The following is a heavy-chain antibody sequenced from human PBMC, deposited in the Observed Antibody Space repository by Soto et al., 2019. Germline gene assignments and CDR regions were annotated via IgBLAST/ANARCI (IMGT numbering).Heavy chain of an antibody. CDR3: ASSNIAAAGFYYYGMDV. CDR2: MYNTGST. Sequence: TSETLSLTCTVSGGSISGYYWSWIRQPPGKGLEWIGYMYNTGSTVYNPSFKSRVTISVDTSKNQFSLKLNSVTAADTAVYYCASSNIAAAGFYYYGMDVWGRGTTVTVSS. D-gene: IGHD6-13*01. J-gene: IGHJ6*02. V-gene: IGHV4-59*01. CDR1: GGSISGYY.